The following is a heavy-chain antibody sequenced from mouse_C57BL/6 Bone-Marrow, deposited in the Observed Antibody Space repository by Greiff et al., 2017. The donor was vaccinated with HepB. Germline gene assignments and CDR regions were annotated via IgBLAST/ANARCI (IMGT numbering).Heavy chain of an antibody. V-gene: IGHV1-55*01. D-gene: IGHD1-1*01. CDR2: LYPGSGST. J-gene: IGHJ4*01. CDR1: GYTFTSYW. CDR3: ARILIYYYGSSLYAMDY. Sequence: VQLQQPGAELVKPGASVKMSCKASGYTFTSYWITWVKQRPGQGLEWIGDLYPGSGSTNYNEKFKSKATLTVDTSSSTAYMQLSSLTSEDSAVYYCARILIYYYGSSLYAMDYWGQGTSVTVSS.